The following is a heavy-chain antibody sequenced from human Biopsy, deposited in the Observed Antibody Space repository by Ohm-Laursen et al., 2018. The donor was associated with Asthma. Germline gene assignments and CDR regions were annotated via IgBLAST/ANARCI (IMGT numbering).Heavy chain of an antibody. V-gene: IGHV4-31*03. CDR2: IYYSGST. CDR3: ARAQDYYDSRGYYRSFDY. D-gene: IGHD3-22*01. Sequence: TLSLTCTVSYGSITSGGYYRTWIRQHPGKGLEWIGFIYYSGSTHYNPSLKSRVSISIDTSKNQFSLKLSSVTAADTAVYYCARAQDYYDSRGYYRSFDYWGQGTLVTVSS. CDR1: YGSITSGGYY. J-gene: IGHJ4*02.